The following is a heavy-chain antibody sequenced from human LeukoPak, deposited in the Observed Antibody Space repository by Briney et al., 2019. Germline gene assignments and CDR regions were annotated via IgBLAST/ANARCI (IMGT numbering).Heavy chain of an antibody. V-gene: IGHV3-7*01. D-gene: IGHD1-26*01. CDR2: IKQDGVEK. Sequence: GESLRLSCAASEFIFSNYWVTWVRQAPGKGLEWVANIKQDGVEKYYADSVKGRFTISRDTAKNSLYLQMNSLRVEDTALYYCASGNAVDYWGRGTLVTVSS. CDR3: ASGNAVDY. CDR1: EFIFSNYW. J-gene: IGHJ4*02.